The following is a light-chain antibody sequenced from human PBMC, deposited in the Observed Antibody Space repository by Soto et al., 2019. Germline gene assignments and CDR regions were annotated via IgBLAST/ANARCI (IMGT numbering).Light chain of an antibody. Sequence: EIVMTQSPATLSVSPGERATLSCRASHSVRSSLAWYQQKPGQAPRLLIHGASTRATGIPGRFSGSGSGTEFTLIISSLQSEDFAVYYCQQYNEWPETFGHGTRLEIK. V-gene: IGKV3-15*01. CDR1: HSVRSS. CDR2: GAS. CDR3: QQYNEWPET. J-gene: IGKJ1*01.